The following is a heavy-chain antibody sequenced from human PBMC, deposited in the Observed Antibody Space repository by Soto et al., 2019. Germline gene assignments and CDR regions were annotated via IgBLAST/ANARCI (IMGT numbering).Heavy chain of an antibody. CDR3: ARPTSYYDSSGPPAY. Sequence: EVQLVESGGGLVQPGGSLRLSCAASGFTFSTYSMNWVRQAPGKGLEWVSYISSSSSTIFYTDSVKGRFTVSRDNAXXSLYLQMNSLRAEDTAVYYCARPTSYYDSSGPPAYWGQGTLVTVSS. D-gene: IGHD3-22*01. J-gene: IGHJ4*02. CDR1: GFTFSTYS. CDR2: ISSSSSTI. V-gene: IGHV3-48*01.